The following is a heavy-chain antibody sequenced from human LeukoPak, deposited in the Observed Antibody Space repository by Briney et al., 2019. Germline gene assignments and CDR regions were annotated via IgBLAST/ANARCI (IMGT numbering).Heavy chain of an antibody. CDR2: ITGSSSHI. J-gene: IGHJ4*02. CDR3: ANNFNY. CDR1: GLTFSSSD. Sequence: PGGSLRLSCAASGLTFSSSDMNWVRQAPGKGLEWLSTITGSSSHIYYADSVQGRFTTSRGNAKNSIFLQMNSQRAEDTAVYYCANNFNYWGQGTLVTVSS. V-gene: IGHV3-21*01.